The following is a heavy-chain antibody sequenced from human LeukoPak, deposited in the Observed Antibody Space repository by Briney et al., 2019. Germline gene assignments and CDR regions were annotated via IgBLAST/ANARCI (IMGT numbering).Heavy chain of an antibody. J-gene: IGHJ5*02. V-gene: IGHV3-21*01. CDR2: ISSSSSYM. CDR1: GFTFSSYS. D-gene: IGHD3-22*01. Sequence: GGSLRLSCAASGFTFSSYSMNWVRQAPGKGLEWVSSISSSSSYMYYADSVKGRFTISRDNAKNSLYLQMNSLRAEDTAVYYCARDWDYYDSSGFAWGQGTLVTVSS. CDR3: ARDWDYYDSSGFA.